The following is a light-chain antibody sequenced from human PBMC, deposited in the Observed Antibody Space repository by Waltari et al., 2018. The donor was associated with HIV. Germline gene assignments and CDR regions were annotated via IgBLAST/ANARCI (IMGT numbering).Light chain of an antibody. Sequence: YDLTQPPSVSVAPGATATITCGGSNIGDKHVHWYQQKSGQAPMLVIYDDWLRPSGIPERLSGSNAGDTATLTISGVEVGDEAEYYCQVFDNSRDQAFGTGTKVTVL. CDR3: QVFDNSRDQA. CDR1: NIGDKH. J-gene: IGLJ1*01. V-gene: IGLV3-21*04. CDR2: DDW.